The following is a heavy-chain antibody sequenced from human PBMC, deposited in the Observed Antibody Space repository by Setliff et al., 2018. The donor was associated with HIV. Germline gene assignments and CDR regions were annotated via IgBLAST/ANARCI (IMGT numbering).Heavy chain of an antibody. CDR3: AKHRDFGSGSYFDH. CDR2: TSGSGVGT. D-gene: IGHD3-10*01. Sequence: GGSLRLSCAAPGFTFSSYAMSWVRQAPGKGLEWVSATSGSGVGTYYADSVKGRFTISRDNSKNTLYLQMNSLRAEDTAVYYCAKHRDFGSGSYFDHWGQGTKVTVS. CDR1: GFTFSSYA. V-gene: IGHV3-23*01. J-gene: IGHJ4*02.